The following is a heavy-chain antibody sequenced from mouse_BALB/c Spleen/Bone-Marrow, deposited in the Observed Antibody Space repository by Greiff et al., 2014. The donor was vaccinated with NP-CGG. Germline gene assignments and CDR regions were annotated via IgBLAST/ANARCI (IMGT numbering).Heavy chain of an antibody. Sequence: QVQLQQPGAELVRPGTSVKVSCKASGYSFTNYLIEWVKQRPVQGLEWIGVINPGSGGANYNAKFKGKATLTADKSSSTAYMQLSSLTSDDSAVYFCAREWTARAVDYWGQGTTLTVSS. CDR1: GYSFTNYL. V-gene: IGHV1-54*01. D-gene: IGHD3-2*01. CDR3: AREWTARAVDY. J-gene: IGHJ2*01. CDR2: INPGSGGA.